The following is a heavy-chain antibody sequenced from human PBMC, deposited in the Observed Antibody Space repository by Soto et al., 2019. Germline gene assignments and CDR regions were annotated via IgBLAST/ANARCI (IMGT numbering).Heavy chain of an antibody. CDR2: ISSNGGST. J-gene: IGHJ4*02. CDR3: VKDQGYYDFWSGYSTPAY. CDR1: GFTFSSYA. D-gene: IGHD3-3*01. V-gene: IGHV3-64D*08. Sequence: GGSLRLSCSASGFTFSSYAMHWVRQAPGKGLEYVSAISSNGGSTYYADSVKGRFTISRDNSKNTLYLQMSSLRAEDTAVYYCVKDQGYYDFWSGYSTPAYWGQGTLVTVSS.